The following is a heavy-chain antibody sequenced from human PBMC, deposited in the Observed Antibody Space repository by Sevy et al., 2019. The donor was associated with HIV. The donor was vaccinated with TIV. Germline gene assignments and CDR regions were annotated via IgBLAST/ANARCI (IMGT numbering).Heavy chain of an antibody. J-gene: IGHJ4*02. CDR1: GFTFSSYA. CDR3: AKGGGGTVAGNSDY. V-gene: IGHV3-23*01. D-gene: IGHD6-19*01. CDR2: ISGSGGST. Sequence: GGSLRLSCAASGFTFSSYAMSWVRQAPGKGLEWVSAISGSGGSTYYADSVKGRFTISRDNSKNTLYLQMNSLRAEDKGVNYCAKGGGGTVAGNSDYWGQGTLVTVSS.